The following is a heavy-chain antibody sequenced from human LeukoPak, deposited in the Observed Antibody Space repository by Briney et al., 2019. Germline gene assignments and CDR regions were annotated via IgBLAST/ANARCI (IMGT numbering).Heavy chain of an antibody. Sequence: SSETLSLTCSVSGDSISLSFYYWGWIRQPPGKALEWIGSVYYSGTTSYNPSLKSRVTISVDMSKNHFSLRLRSVTAADTAMYYCARGTLYRGWSYYLDFWGQGSQVTVSS. V-gene: IGHV4-39*07. CDR1: GDSISLSFYY. CDR3: ARGTLYRGWSYYLDF. CDR2: VYYSGTT. D-gene: IGHD6-19*01. J-gene: IGHJ4*02.